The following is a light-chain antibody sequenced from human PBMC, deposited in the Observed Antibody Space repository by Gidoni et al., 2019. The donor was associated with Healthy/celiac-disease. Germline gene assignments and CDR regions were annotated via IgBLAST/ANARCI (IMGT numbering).Light chain of an antibody. CDR2: DAS. CDR1: QGISSA. CDR3: QQFNSYPRYT. Sequence: AIQLTQSPSSLSASVGDRVTITCRASQGISSALAWYQQKPGKAPKLLIYDASSLESGVPSRFSGSGSGTDFTLTISSLQPEDFATYYCQQFNSYPRYTFGQXTKLEIK. J-gene: IGKJ2*01. V-gene: IGKV1-13*02.